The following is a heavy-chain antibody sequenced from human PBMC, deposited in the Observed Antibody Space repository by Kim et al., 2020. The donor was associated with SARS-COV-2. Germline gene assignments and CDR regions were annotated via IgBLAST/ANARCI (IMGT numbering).Heavy chain of an antibody. Sequence: VKGRVTIATDNARNTRYLQMNNLRDEDTAVYYCARDATNGDEPPNDGFDIWGQGTMVTVSS. V-gene: IGHV3-74*01. CDR3: ARDATNGDEPPNDGFDI. J-gene: IGHJ3*02. D-gene: IGHD2-21*02.